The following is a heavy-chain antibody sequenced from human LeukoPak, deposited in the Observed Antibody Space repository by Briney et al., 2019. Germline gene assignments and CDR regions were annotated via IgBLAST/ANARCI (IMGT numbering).Heavy chain of an antibody. D-gene: IGHD3-10*01. CDR2: IYYSGYT. Sequence: PSETLSLTCTVSGGSISSYYWSWIRQPPGKGLEYIGYIYYSGYTNYNPSLKSRVTISVDTSKNQFSLKLSSVTAADTAVYYCARDSGTTGEVKFDPWGQGTLVTVSS. V-gene: IGHV4-59*01. CDR3: ARDSGTTGEVKFDP. J-gene: IGHJ5*02. CDR1: GGSISSYY.